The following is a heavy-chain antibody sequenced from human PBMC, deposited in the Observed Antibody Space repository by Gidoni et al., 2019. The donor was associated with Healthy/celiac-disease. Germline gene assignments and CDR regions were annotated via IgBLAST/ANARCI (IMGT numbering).Heavy chain of an antibody. Sequence: QVQLVQSGAEVKKPGSSVKVSCKASEGTFSSYAISWVRQAPGQGLEWMGGIIPIFGTANYAQKFQGRVTITADESTSTAYMELSSLRSEDTAVYYCARYRNEARGFGMDVWGQGTTVTVSS. CDR1: EGTFSSYA. CDR2: IIPIFGTA. V-gene: IGHV1-69*01. J-gene: IGHJ6*02. CDR3: ARYRNEARGFGMDV. D-gene: IGHD3-10*01.